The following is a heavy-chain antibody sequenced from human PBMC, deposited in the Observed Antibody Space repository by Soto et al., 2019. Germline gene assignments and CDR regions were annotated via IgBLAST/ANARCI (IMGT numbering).Heavy chain of an antibody. D-gene: IGHD2-2*01. CDR2: ISGSGGST. V-gene: IGHV3-23*01. J-gene: IGHJ4*02. Sequence: GGSLRLSXAASGFTFSSYAMSWVRQAPGKGLEWVSAISGSGGSTYYADSVKGRFTISRDNSKNTLYLQMNSLRAEDTAVYYCAKAQDIVVVPAAFFDYWGQGTLVTVSS. CDR1: GFTFSSYA. CDR3: AKAQDIVVVPAAFFDY.